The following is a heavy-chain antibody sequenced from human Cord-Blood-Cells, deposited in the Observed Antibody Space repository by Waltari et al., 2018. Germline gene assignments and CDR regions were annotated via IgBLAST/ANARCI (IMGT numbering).Heavy chain of an antibody. D-gene: IGHD6-13*01. CDR1: GFTFSSYA. J-gene: IGHJ4*02. V-gene: IGHV3-23*01. CDR3: AKDALIIAAAGPYFDY. CDR2: ISGSGGST. Sequence: EVQLLESGGGLVQPGGSLRLSCAAPGFTFSSYAMSWVRQAPGKGLEWVSAISGSGGSTYDADSVKGRFTISRDNSKNTLYLQMNSLRAEDTAVYYCAKDALIIAAAGPYFDYWGQGTLVTVSS.